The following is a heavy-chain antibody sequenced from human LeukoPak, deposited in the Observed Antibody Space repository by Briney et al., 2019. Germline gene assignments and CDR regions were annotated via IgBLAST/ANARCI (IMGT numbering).Heavy chain of an antibody. CDR3: TGRYCSSTSCQGWSDP. Sequence: SVKVSCKASGGTFSSYAISWVRQAPGQGLEWMGGIIPIFGTANYAQKFQGRVTITADESTSTAYMELSSPRSEDTAVYYCTGRYCSSTSCQGWSDPWGQGTLVTVSS. V-gene: IGHV1-69*01. D-gene: IGHD2-2*01. J-gene: IGHJ5*02. CDR1: GGTFSSYA. CDR2: IIPIFGTA.